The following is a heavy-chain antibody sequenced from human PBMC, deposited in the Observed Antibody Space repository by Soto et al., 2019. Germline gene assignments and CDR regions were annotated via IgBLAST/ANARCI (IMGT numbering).Heavy chain of an antibody. CDR3: ATKNVPTTGNY. V-gene: IGHV4-4*02. D-gene: IGHD2-2*01. Sequence: QVQLQESGPGLVEPSGTLSLTCAVSLVSISSGDWWSWVRQPPGRGLEYTGEISHSGTTNYNPSLESRLTISLAASTHQFSLKLTSVTAADTAVYYCATKNVPTTGNYGGQGTLVIVSS. CDR2: ISHSGTT. CDR1: LVSISSGDW. J-gene: IGHJ4*02.